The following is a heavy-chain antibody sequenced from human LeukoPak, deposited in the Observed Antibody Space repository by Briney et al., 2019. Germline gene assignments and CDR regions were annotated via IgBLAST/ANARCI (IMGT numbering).Heavy chain of an antibody. Sequence: ASVKVSCKASGYTFIGYYIHWVRQAPGQGLQWMGWINNDNGGTNYAQKSQGRVTMTRDTSISTAYMELSRLRSDDTAVYYCARDPPGYNSGRTLASGDYWGQGTLVTVSS. J-gene: IGHJ4*02. CDR1: GYTFIGYY. CDR3: ARDPPGYNSGRTLASGDY. V-gene: IGHV1-2*02. CDR2: INNDNGGT. D-gene: IGHD6-19*01.